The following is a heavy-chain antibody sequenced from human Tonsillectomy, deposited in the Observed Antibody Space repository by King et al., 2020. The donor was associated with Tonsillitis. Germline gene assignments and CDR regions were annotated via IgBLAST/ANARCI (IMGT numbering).Heavy chain of an antibody. D-gene: IGHD3-22*01. CDR3: AREMRDYYASSGYPKTWFDP. V-gene: IGHV1-18*04. CDR2: ISGYDANT. Sequence: QLVQSGAEVKKPGASVKVSCKASGYTFASYGITWVRQAPGQGLEWMGWISGYDANTNYAQKFQGRVTMTSDTSTNTAYMDLRSLRSDDTAVYYCAREMRDYYASSGYPKTWFDPWGQGTLVTVSS. J-gene: IGHJ5*02. CDR1: GYTFASYG.